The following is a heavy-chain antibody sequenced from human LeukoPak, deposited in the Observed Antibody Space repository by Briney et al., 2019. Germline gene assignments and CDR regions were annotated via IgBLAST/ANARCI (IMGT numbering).Heavy chain of an antibody. D-gene: IGHD1-1*01. CDR1: GESIRAGGYF. CDR2: IYHSGGT. J-gene: IGHJ3*02. Sequence: PSQTLSLTCTVSGESIRAGGYFWSWIRQPPGAGLEWIGYIYHSGGTYYNPSLKSRVTISVDTSKNQFSLKLTPVTAADTAVYFCARGGIAVTGDAFDIWGQGTMVTVSS. V-gene: IGHV4-30-2*01. CDR3: ARGGIAVTGDAFDI.